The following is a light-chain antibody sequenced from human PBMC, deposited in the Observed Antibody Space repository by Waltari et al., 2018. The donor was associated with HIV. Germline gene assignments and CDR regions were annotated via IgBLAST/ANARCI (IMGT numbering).Light chain of an antibody. J-gene: IGLJ2*01. CDR3: VLYMGSGISV. Sequence: HTVVTQEPSFSVSPGRTFTPTCCLSSASVAASHYPNWYQQTPGQAPRTLIYNPTTRSSGVPDRFSGSSLGDKAALTITGAQADDESDYYCVLYMGSGISVFGGGTKLTVL. CDR2: NPT. V-gene: IGLV8-61*01. CDR1: SASVAASHY.